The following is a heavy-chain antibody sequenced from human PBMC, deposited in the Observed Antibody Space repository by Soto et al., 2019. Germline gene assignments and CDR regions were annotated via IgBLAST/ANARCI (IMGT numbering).Heavy chain of an antibody. Sequence: GGSLRLSCAASGVTFSSYGMHWVRQAPGKGLEWVASIWYDGTNKYYGDSVKGRFTISRDNSKDTLYLQLDSLRAEDSAVYYCARDRRYGKWLADYWGPGT. CDR1: GVTFSSYG. J-gene: IGHJ4*02. D-gene: IGHD6-19*01. V-gene: IGHV3-33*01. CDR3: ARDRRYGKWLADY. CDR2: IWYDGTNK.